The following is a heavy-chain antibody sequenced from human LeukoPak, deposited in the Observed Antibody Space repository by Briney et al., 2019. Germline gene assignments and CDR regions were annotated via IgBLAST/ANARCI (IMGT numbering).Heavy chain of an antibody. V-gene: IGHV3-23*01. D-gene: IGHD3-3*01. CDR1: GFTFGSYA. CDR3: AKVRHYDFWSGYSPFDY. J-gene: IGHJ4*02. CDR2: ISGSGGST. Sequence: GGSLRLSCAASGFTFGSYAMSWVRQAPGKGLEWVSAISGSGGSTYYADSVKGRFTISRDNSKNTLYLQMNSLRAEDTAVYYCAKVRHYDFWSGYSPFDYWGQGTLVTVSS.